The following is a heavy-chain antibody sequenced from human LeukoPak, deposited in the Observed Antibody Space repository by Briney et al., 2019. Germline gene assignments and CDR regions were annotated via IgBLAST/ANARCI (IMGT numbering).Heavy chain of an antibody. J-gene: IGHJ6*02. CDR3: AKVARSGSYRYYYYYGMDV. CDR1: GFTFSSYA. Sequence: LPGGSLRLSCAASGFTFSSYAMSWVRQAPGKGLEWVSAISGSGGSTYYADSVKGRFTISRDNSKNTLYLQMNSLRAEDTAVYYCAKVARSGSYRYYYYYGMDVWGQGTTVTVSS. CDR2: ISGSGGST. D-gene: IGHD3-10*01. V-gene: IGHV3-23*01.